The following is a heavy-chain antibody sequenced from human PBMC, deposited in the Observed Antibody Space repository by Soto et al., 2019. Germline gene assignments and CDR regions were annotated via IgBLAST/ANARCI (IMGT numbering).Heavy chain of an antibody. V-gene: IGHV3-11*01. Sequence: QVQLVESGGGLVKPGGSLRLSCAASGFTFSDYYMSWIRQAPGTGLEWVSYISSRSSTIFYADSVKGRFTISRDNVKNSLYLQMTSLRAEDTAVYYCASGTNGACFVYWGQGILVTVSS. CDR3: ASGTNGACFVY. CDR2: ISSRSSTI. D-gene: IGHD2-8*01. CDR1: GFTFSDYY. J-gene: IGHJ4*02.